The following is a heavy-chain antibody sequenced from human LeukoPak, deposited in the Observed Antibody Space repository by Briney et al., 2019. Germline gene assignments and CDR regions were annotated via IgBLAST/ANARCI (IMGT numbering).Heavy chain of an antibody. D-gene: IGHD2-21*02. CDR2: ISAYNGNT. Sequence: GASVTVSCKASGYTFTSYGISWVRQAPGQGLEWMGWISAYNGNTNYAQKLQGRVTMTTDTSTSTAYMELRSLRSDDTAVYYCAREGDYHYYYGMDVWGQGTTVTVSS. CDR3: AREGDYHYYYGMDV. V-gene: IGHV1-18*01. J-gene: IGHJ6*02. CDR1: GYTFTSYG.